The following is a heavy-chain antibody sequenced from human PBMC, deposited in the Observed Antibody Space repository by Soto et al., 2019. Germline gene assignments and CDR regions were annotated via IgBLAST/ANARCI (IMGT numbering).Heavy chain of an antibody. CDR3: NTAPFFFIPLPGKSFLIGMEV. J-gene: IGHJ6*02. V-gene: IGHV3-15*01. CDR2: IKSNADGGAT. D-gene: IGHD3-16*01. CDR1: GFTLTKAS. Sequence: SLRLSCAASGFTLTKASMSWVRQAPGKGLEWVGHIKSNADGGATDYAAPVKGRFTVSRDDSRNTLYLQLNSLKTEDTAVYYCNTAPFFFIPLPGKSFLIGMEVWGQGTKVSVSS.